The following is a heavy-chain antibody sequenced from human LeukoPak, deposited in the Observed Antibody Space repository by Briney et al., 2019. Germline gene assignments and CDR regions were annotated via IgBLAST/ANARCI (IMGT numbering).Heavy chain of an antibody. CDR2: ISAYNGNT. D-gene: IGHD6-19*01. Sequence: ASVKVSCKASGYTFTSYGISWVRRAPGQGLEWMGWISAYNGNTNYAQKLQGRVTMTTDTSTSTAYMELRSLRSDDTAVYYCARRSRGWDAFDLWGQGTMVTVSS. V-gene: IGHV1-18*01. CDR3: ARRSRGWDAFDL. CDR1: GYTFTSYG. J-gene: IGHJ3*01.